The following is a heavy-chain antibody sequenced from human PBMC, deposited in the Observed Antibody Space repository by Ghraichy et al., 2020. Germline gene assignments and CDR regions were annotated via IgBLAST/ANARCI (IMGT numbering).Heavy chain of an antibody. V-gene: IGHV3-23*01. D-gene: IGHD2-15*01. CDR3: AKAGGRLGYCSGGSCYSGVDY. J-gene: IGHJ4*02. Sequence: GGSLRLSCAASGFTFSTYAMSWVRQAPGKGLEWVSAISGSGGSTYYSDSVKGRFTISRDNSKNTAYLQMNSLRAEDTAVYYCAKAGGRLGYCSGGSCYSGVDYWGQGTLVTVSS. CDR1: GFTFSTYA. CDR2: ISGSGGST.